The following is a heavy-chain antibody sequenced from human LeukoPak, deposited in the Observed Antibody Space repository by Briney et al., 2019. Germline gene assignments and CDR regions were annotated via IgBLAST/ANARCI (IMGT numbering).Heavy chain of an antibody. CDR3: ARNYGDYESDAFDI. CDR2: IYHSGST. Sequence: SETLSLTCAVSGGSISSGGYSWSWIRQPPGKGLEWIGYIYHSGSTYYNPSLKSRVTISVDRSKNQFSLKLSSVTAADTAVYYCARNYGDYESDAFDIWGQWTMVTVSS. CDR1: GGSISSGGYS. V-gene: IGHV4-30-2*01. D-gene: IGHD4-17*01. J-gene: IGHJ3*02.